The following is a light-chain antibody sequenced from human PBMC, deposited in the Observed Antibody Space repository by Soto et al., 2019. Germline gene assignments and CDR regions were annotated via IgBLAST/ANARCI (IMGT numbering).Light chain of an antibody. CDR3: SSYTSSSTPFV. CDR2: EVS. J-gene: IGLJ1*01. CDR1: SSDVGGYNY. V-gene: IGLV2-14*01. Sequence: QSALTQPASVSGSPGQSITISCTGTSSDVGGYNYVSWYQQHPGKAPKLMIYEVSNRPSGVSNRFSGSKSGNTASLTISGLQAEDEADYYCSSYTSSSTPFVLGTGTKATVL.